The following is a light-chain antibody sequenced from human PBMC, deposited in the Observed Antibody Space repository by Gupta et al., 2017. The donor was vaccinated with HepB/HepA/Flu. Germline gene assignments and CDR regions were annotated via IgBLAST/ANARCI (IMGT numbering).Light chain of an antibody. CDR1: SSDVGKYKF. CDR2: EVT. CDR3: CSYAGNNTLV. Sequence: QSALTQPASVSGSPGQSITISCTGTSSDVGKYKFVSWYQQHPGKAPKFMIYEVTRRPSGVSDRFSGSKSGNTASLTISGLQAEDDADYYCCSYAGNNTLVFGGGTKLTVL. V-gene: IGLV2-23*02. J-gene: IGLJ2*01.